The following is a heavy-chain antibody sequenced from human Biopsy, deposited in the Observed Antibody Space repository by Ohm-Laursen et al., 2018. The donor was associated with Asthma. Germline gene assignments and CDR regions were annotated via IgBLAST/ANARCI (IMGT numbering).Heavy chain of an antibody. CDR2: INSVFGTT. D-gene: IGHD2-2*01. J-gene: IGHJ4*02. CDR3: ARKAGSCISRTCYSLDF. CDR1: GGTFNTYV. Sequence: SSVKVSCKPLGGTFNTYVIGWVRQAPGQGLEWMGGINSVFGTTTYPQKFQDRVTITADDSTSTAYMELSSLRSEDAAVYYCARKAGSCISRTCYSLDFWGQGTLVTVSS. V-gene: IGHV1-69*01.